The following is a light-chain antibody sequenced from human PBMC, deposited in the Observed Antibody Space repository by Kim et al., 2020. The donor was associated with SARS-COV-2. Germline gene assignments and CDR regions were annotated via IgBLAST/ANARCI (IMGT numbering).Light chain of an antibody. V-gene: IGLV2-14*03. CDR3: SSYSSGGSHYV. CDR1: SSDVDAYDY. J-gene: IGLJ1*01. CDR2: DVI. Sequence: QSITISCPGTSSDVDAYDYVSWYQQHLGQAPKLIIYDVIHRPSGVSARFSASKSGNTASLTISGLQAGDEADYYCSSYSSGGSHYVFGSGTKVTVL.